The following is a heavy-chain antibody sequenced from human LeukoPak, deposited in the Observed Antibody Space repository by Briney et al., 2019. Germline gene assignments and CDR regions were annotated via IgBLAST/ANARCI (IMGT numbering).Heavy chain of an antibody. D-gene: IGHD3-10*01. CDR2: INPNSGGT. CDR3: ARDVGSGTSTDY. Sequence: GASVKVSCKASGYIFTDYHMHWVRQAPGQGPEWMGWINPNSGGTNYAQKFQGRVTMTRDTSISTVYMELSRLRSDDTAIYYCARDVGSGTSTDYWGQGTLVTVSS. V-gene: IGHV1-2*02. CDR1: GYIFTDYH. J-gene: IGHJ4*02.